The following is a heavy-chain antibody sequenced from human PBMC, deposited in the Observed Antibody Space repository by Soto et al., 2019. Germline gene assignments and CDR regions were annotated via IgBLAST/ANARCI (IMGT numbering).Heavy chain of an antibody. CDR2: ISGSGGST. CDR3: AKDVVASKVYYFDC. Sequence: EVQLFESGGGLVQPGGSLRLSCAASGFTFSRYAMSWVRQAPGKGLEWVSGISGSGGSTYYADSVKGRFTISRDNSKNTLYLQMNSLRAEDTAVYYCAKDVVASKVYYFDCWGQGTLVTVSS. V-gene: IGHV3-23*01. CDR1: GFTFSRYA. D-gene: IGHD5-12*01. J-gene: IGHJ4*02.